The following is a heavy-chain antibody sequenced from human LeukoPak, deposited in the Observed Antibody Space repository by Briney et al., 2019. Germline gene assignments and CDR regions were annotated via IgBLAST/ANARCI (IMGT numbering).Heavy chain of an antibody. Sequence: KPGASVRVSCTASGYTFTSYDMNWVRQATGQGLEWVGWMNPNSGNTGYAQKVQGRVTMTRNTSISTAYMELSSLRSEDTAVYYCARLYGDYWYFDLWGRGTLVTVSS. J-gene: IGHJ2*01. CDR2: MNPNSGNT. CDR1: GYTFTSYD. V-gene: IGHV1-8*01. CDR3: ARLYGDYWYFDL. D-gene: IGHD4-17*01.